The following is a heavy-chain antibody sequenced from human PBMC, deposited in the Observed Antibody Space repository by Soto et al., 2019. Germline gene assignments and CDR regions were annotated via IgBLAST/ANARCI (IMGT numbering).Heavy chain of an antibody. CDR1: GFTFSSCT. CDR2: ISSRSSYM. CDR3: VNDAGWSFDY. J-gene: IGHJ4*02. D-gene: IGHD6-19*01. V-gene: IGHV3-21*01. Sequence: PGGSLRLSCAASGFTFSSCTMNWVRQAPGKGLEWVSSISSRSSYMYYADSVKGRFTISRDNAKNSLYLQMNSLRAEDTAVYYCVNDAGWSFDYWGQGTLVTVSS.